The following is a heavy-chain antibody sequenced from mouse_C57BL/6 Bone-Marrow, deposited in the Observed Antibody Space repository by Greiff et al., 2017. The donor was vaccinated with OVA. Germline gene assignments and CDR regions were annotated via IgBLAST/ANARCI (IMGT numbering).Heavy chain of an antibody. V-gene: IGHV1-78*01. CDR2: IYPRDGST. J-gene: IGHJ2*01. CDR3: ARVYSNNTKGYYFDY. Sequence: QVQLKESDAELVKPGASVKISCKVSGYTFTDHTIHWLKQRPEQGLEWIGYIYPRDGSTKYNEKFKGKATLTADKSSSTAYMQLNSLTSEDSAVYFCARVYSNNTKGYYFDYWGQGTTLTVSS. CDR1: GYTFTDHT. D-gene: IGHD2-5*01.